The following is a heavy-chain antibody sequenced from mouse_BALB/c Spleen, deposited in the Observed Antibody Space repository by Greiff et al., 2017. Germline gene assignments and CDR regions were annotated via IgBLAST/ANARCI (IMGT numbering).Heavy chain of an antibody. CDR2: ISYSGST. Sequence: EVKLVESGPGLVKPSQSLSLTCTVTGYSITSDYAWNWIRQFPGNKLEWMGYISYSGSTSYNPSLKSRISITRDTSKNQSFLQLNSVTTEDTATYYCARLGLEDYWGQGTSVTVSS. J-gene: IGHJ4*01. D-gene: IGHD3-3*01. CDR3: ARLGLEDY. CDR1: GYSITSDYA. V-gene: IGHV3-2*02.